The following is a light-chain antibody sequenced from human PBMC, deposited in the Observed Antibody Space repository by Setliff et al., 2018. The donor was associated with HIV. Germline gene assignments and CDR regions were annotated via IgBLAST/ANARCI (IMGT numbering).Light chain of an antibody. CDR1: SSNIGAGYD. Sequence: QSVLTQPPSVSGAPGQRVTISCTGSSSNIGAGYDVHWYQQLPGTAPKLLIYGDTNRPSGVPDRFSGSKSGTSASLAITGLQAEDEADYYCCSKGSSTPLYVFGTGTKVTVL. CDR2: GDT. CDR3: CSKGSSTPLYV. V-gene: IGLV1-40*01. J-gene: IGLJ1*01.